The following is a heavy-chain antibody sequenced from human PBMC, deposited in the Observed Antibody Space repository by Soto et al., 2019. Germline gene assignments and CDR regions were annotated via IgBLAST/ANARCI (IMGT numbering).Heavy chain of an antibody. V-gene: IGHV1-69*13. J-gene: IGHJ4*02. CDR3: ARCYSSVGGDFDY. CDR2: IIPIFGTA. CDR1: GGTFSSYA. D-gene: IGHD5-18*01. Sequence: SVKVSCKASGGTFSSYAISWVRQAPGQGLEWMGGIIPIFGTANYAQKFQGRVTITADESTSTAYMELSSLRSEDTAVYYCARCYSSVGGDFDYRGQGTLVTVSS.